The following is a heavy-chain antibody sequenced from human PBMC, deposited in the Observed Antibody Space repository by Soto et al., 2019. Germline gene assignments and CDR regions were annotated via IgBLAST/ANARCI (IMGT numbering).Heavy chain of an antibody. CDR1: GFTFSSYG. D-gene: IGHD4-17*01. Sequence: LRLSCAASGFTFSSYGMHWVRQALGKGLEWVAVISYDGSNKYYADSVKGRFTISRDNSKNTLYLQMNSLRAEDTAVYYCAKGRAPMTTVTTSDYWGQGTLVTVSS. V-gene: IGHV3-30*18. CDR2: ISYDGSNK. J-gene: IGHJ4*02. CDR3: AKGRAPMTTVTTSDY.